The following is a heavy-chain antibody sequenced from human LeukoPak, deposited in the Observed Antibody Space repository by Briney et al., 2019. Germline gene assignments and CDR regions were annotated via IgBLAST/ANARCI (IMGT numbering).Heavy chain of an antibody. CDR2: IYISGST. CDR3: ARGSSGRPYYFDY. J-gene: IGHJ4*02. Sequence: SQTLSLTCTVSGDSISRRNYYWSWIRQSAGKGLEWIGRIYISGSTNYNPSLRSRVSISLDTSKNQVFLNVSSVTVADTAVYYCARGSSGRPYYFDYWGQGTLVTVSS. CDR1: GDSISRRNYY. D-gene: IGHD6-19*01. V-gene: IGHV4-61*02.